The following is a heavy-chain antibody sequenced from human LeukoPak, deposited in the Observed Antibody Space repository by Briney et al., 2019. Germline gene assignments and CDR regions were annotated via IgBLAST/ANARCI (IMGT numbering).Heavy chain of an antibody. CDR3: ARGGWELPEGSLDY. CDR2: INHSGST. CDR1: GGSFSGYY. D-gene: IGHD1-26*01. J-gene: IGHJ4*02. V-gene: IGHV4-34*01. Sequence: SETLSLTCAVYGGSFSGYYWSWIRQPPGKGLEWTGEINHSGSTNFNPSLKSRVTISVDASKNQFSLKLNSVTAADTAVYYCARGGWELPEGSLDYWGQGTLVTVSS.